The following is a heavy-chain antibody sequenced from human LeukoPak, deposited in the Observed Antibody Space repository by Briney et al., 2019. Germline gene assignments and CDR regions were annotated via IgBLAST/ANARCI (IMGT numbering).Heavy chain of an antibody. CDR3: ARDSPRLNCYYDYMDV. J-gene: IGHJ6*03. CDR1: GFTFSSYS. CDR2: ISSSSSTI. Sequence: PGRCLRLSCAASGFTFSSYSMNWVSQPAGNGLEWVSYISSSSSTIYYADSGKGRLSISRDKAKHSLYLQMNSLRAEHTAVYYCARDSPRLNCYYDYMDVWGKGTTVTVSS. V-gene: IGHV3-48*01.